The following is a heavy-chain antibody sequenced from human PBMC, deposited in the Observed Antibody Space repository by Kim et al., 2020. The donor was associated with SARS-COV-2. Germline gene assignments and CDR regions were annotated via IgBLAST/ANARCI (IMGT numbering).Heavy chain of an antibody. J-gene: IGHJ4*02. V-gene: IGHV4-4*02. Sequence: NSNPSLKSRVTISVDKSKNQFSLKLSSVTAADTAVYYCARMGIAAAGLDYWGQGTLVTVSS. CDR3: ARMGIAAAGLDY. D-gene: IGHD6-13*01.